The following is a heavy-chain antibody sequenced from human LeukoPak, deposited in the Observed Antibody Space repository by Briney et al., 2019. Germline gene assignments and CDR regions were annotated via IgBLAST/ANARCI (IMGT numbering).Heavy chain of an antibody. Sequence: SSETLSLTCTVSGGSISSYYWSWIRQPPGKGLEWIGYIYYGGSTNYNPSLKSRVTISVDTSKNQFPLKLSSVTAADTAVYYCARRDEMATSRYWYFDLWGRGTLVTVSS. V-gene: IGHV4-59*08. J-gene: IGHJ2*01. CDR2: IYYGGST. D-gene: IGHD5-24*01. CDR3: ARRDEMATSRYWYFDL. CDR1: GGSISSYY.